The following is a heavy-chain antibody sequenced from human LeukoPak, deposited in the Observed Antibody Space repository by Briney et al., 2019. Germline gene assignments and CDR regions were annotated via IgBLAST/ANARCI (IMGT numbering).Heavy chain of an antibody. V-gene: IGHV4-59*01. CDR2: VYYSGST. D-gene: IGHD4-11*01. J-gene: IGHJ4*02. CDR3: ARGATVMTLVDH. CDR1: GGSINTYY. Sequence: KASETLSLTCTVSGGSINTYYWSWIRQPPGKGLEYIGYVYYSGSTKYNPSLKSRVTISVDTSKNQISLKLSSVTAADTAVYYCARGATVMTLVDHWGQGTLVTVSS.